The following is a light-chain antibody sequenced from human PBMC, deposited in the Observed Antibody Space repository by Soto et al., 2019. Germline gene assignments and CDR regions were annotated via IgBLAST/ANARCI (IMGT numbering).Light chain of an antibody. CDR2: GAS. CDR1: QRISNY. CDR3: QQGGSWPLT. J-gene: IGKJ4*01. Sequence: EIALTQSPPTLSLSPGERAALSCRASQRISNYLAWYQQKPGQAPRLLIYGASNRATGIPARFSGTGSGTDFTLTISSLEPEDFGVYYCQQGGSWPLTFGGGTKLEIK. V-gene: IGKV3-11*01.